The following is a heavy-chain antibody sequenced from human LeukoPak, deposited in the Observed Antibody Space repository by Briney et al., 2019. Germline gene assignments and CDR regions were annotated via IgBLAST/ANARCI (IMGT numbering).Heavy chain of an antibody. CDR1: GFTFSSYA. CDR2: ISGSGGST. D-gene: IGHD6-19*01. V-gene: IGHV3-23*01. J-gene: IGHJ4*02. CDR3: AKDQEPGYSSGWYDY. Sequence: GGSLRLSCAASGFTFSSYAMNWVRQAPGKGLEWVSAISGSGGSTYYADSVKGRFTISRDNSKNTLYLQMNSLRAEDTAVYYCAKDQEPGYSSGWYDYWGQGTLVTVSS.